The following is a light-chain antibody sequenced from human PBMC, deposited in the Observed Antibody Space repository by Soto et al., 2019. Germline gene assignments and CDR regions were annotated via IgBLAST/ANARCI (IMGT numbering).Light chain of an antibody. CDR1: QPISNY. CDR3: QQLYTLPFT. Sequence: EIQMTLSPSSLSSSDGDRVTITCRASQPISNYLNWYQHKPGKAPKVLIYAASNLHSGVPSRFSGSGSGTEFTLTISGLLPEDFAAYHCQQLYTLPFTFGQGRRLAIK. V-gene: IGKV1-39*01. J-gene: IGKJ5*01. CDR2: AAS.